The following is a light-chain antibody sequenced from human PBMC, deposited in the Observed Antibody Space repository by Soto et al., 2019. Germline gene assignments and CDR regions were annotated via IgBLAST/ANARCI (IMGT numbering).Light chain of an antibody. CDR3: AAWDDSLSGAV. CDR2: NNN. V-gene: IGLV1-44*01. CDR1: SSNIGSNT. J-gene: IGLJ7*01. Sequence: QSVLTQPPSASGTPGQRVTISCSGSSSNIGSNTVNWYQQLPGTAPKLLIYNNNQRPSGVPDRFSGSKSGTSASLAISGLQSEDEAEYYCAAWDDSLSGAVFGGGTQLTVL.